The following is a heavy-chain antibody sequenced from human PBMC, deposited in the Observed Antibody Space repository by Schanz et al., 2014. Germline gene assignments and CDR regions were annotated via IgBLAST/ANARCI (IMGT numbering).Heavy chain of an antibody. J-gene: IGHJ6*02. Sequence: QVQLVQSGAEVKKPGSSVKVSCKASGGTFSSSTLTWFRQAPGQGLEWMGLINPSVGNTNYAQKFRGRVTMTTDTSTSTAYMELRSLISDDTAVYYCVRDAGWAFGDYHGMDVWGQGTSVTVSS. D-gene: IGHD3-10*01. CDR3: VRDAGWAFGDYHGMDV. V-gene: IGHV1-69*08. CDR2: INPSVGNT. CDR1: GGTFSSST.